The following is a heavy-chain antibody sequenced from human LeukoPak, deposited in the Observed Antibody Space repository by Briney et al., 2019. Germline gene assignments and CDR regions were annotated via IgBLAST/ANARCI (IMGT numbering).Heavy chain of an antibody. CDR2: ITGSGGNT. V-gene: IGHV3-23*01. Sequence: GGSLRLSCAASGFIFSNYAMGWGRQAPGKGLEWVSSITGSGGNTYYADSVKGRFTFSRDNSKNTLYLQMNSLGAEDTAVYYCAKGHRYCTSGNCNSAVDYWGQGTLVTVSS. D-gene: IGHD2-15*01. J-gene: IGHJ4*02. CDR1: GFIFSNYA. CDR3: AKGHRYCTSGNCNSAVDY.